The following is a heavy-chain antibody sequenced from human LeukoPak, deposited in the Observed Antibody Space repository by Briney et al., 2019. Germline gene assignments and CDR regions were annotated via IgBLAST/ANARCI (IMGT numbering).Heavy chain of an antibody. CDR3: ARDFSGLRLFDY. J-gene: IGHJ4*02. V-gene: IGHV3-21*01. CDR1: GFTFSSYS. Sequence: GGSLRLSCAASGFTFSSYSMNWVRQAPGKGLEWVSSISSSSSYIYYADSVKGRFTISRDNAKNTLYLQMNSLRAEDTAVYYCARDFSGLRLFDYWGQGTLVTVSS. D-gene: IGHD5-12*01. CDR2: ISSSSSYI.